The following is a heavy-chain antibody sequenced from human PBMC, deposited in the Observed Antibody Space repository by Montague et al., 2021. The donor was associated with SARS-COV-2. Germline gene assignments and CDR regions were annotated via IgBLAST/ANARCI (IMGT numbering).Heavy chain of an antibody. J-gene: IGHJ6*02. CDR2: PQHEKKRYN. Sequence: CAISGDSVAEHRRRSEEHRHELQSPYELVCSPQHEKKRYNDYAVSVKSRITINPDTSKNQFSLQLNSVTPEDTAVYYCAREYPPPLWFGELDYYGMDVWGQGTTVTVSS. CDR1: GDSVAEHRRR. V-gene: IGHV6-1*01. CDR3: AREYPPPLWFGELDYYGMDV. D-gene: IGHD3-10*01.